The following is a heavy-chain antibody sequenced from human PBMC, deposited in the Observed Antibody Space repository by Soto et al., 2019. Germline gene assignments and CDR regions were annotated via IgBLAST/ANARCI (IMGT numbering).Heavy chain of an antibody. D-gene: IGHD3-10*02. J-gene: IGHJ1*01. CDR1: GGSFSGYY. CDR3: ARVKDGTTFD. V-gene: IGHV4-34*01. Sequence: QVQLQQCGAGLLKPAETLSLTCAVYGGSFSGYYLSCIRQPPGKGLVWIGETNQSGVTNYNTSLKSRVTISVATSKNQFSLKLSSVTAADTAVYCCARVKDGTTFDWGQVTLVTVSS. CDR2: TNQSGVT.